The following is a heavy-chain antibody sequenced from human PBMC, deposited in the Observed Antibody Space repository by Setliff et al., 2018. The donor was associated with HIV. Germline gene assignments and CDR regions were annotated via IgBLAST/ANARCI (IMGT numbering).Heavy chain of an antibody. Sequence: GASVKVSCKTSGGTFSSYTISWVRQAPGQGLEWMGGIIPIFGSTKYAQKFQDRITITADESKDTAEMQLSSLTSDDTAVYYCARDDHYYDMGSILSDWYFDLWGRGTLVTVSS. D-gene: IGHD3-22*01. CDR1: GGTFSSYT. J-gene: IGHJ2*01. CDR3: ARDDHYYDMGSILSDWYFDL. V-gene: IGHV1-69*13. CDR2: IIPIFGST.